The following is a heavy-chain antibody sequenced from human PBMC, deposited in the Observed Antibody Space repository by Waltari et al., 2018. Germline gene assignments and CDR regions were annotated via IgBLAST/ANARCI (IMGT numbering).Heavy chain of an antibody. CDR1: GYSIRSGYY. J-gene: IGHJ3*02. Sequence: QVQLQESGPGLVKPSETLSLTCAVSGYSIRSGYYWGWIRQPPGKGLEWIGSISYSGSTYYTPSLKSRGTISVDTSKNHFSLKLSSVTAADTAVYYCARDSIMITFGGVIADAFDIWGQGTMVTVSS. CDR2: ISYSGST. V-gene: IGHV4-38-2*02. CDR3: ARDSIMITFGGVIADAFDI. D-gene: IGHD3-16*02.